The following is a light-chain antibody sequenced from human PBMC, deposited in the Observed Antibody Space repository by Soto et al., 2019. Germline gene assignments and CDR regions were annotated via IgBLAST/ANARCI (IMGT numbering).Light chain of an antibody. Sequence: EIVLTQSPATLSLSPGERATRSCRASQSVSSYLAWYQQKPGQAPRLLIYDASNRATGIPARFSGSGSGTDFTLTISSLEPEDFAVYYCQQRSNWPPITFGQGIRLEIQ. CDR2: DAS. CDR1: QSVSSY. CDR3: QQRSNWPPIT. V-gene: IGKV3-11*01. J-gene: IGKJ5*01.